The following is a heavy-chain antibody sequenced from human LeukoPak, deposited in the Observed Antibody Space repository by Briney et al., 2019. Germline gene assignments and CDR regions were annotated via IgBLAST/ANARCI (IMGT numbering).Heavy chain of an antibody. J-gene: IGHJ4*02. CDR1: GYTFINYY. D-gene: IGHD3-3*01. CDR2: INPLGGST. V-gene: IGHV1-46*01. Sequence: ASVKVSCKTSGYTFINYYMHWVRQAPGQGLEWMGIINPLGGSTTYAHKFQDRVTMTRDTPTSTVYMELSSLRSEDTAVYYCARVHDFWSGLFDYWGQGTLVTVSS. CDR3: ARVHDFWSGLFDY.